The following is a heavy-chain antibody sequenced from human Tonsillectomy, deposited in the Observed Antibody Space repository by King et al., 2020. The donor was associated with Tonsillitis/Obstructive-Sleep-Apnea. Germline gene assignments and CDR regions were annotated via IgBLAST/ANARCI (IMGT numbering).Heavy chain of an antibody. CDR1: GGSISSYY. Sequence: VQLQESGPGLVKPSETLSLTCTVSGGSISSYYWSWIRQPPGKGLEWIGYIYYSGSTNYNPSLKSRVTISVDTSKNQFSLKLSSVTAADTAVYYCARGENSDFDYWGQGTLVTVSS. CDR2: IYYSGST. CDR3: ARGENSDFDY. J-gene: IGHJ4*02. D-gene: IGHD6-6*01. V-gene: IGHV4-59*08.